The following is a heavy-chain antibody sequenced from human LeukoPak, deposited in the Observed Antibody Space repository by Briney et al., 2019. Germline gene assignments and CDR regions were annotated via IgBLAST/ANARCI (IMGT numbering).Heavy chain of an antibody. CDR1: GYTFTGYY. J-gene: IGHJ6*03. V-gene: IGHV1-2*02. D-gene: IGHD6-13*01. CDR3: ARDRVAAAGRDYYYMDV. Sequence: ASVKVSCKASGYTFTGYYMHWVRQAPGQGLEWMGWINPNSGGTNYAQKFQGRVTMTRDTSISTAYMELSRLRSDDTAVYYCARDRVAAAGRDYYYMDVWGKGTTVTVSS. CDR2: INPNSGGT.